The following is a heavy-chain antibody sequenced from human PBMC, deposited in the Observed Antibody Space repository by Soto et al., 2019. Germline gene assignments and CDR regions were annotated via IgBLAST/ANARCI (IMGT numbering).Heavy chain of an antibody. V-gene: IGHV1-69*06. CDR1: GGTFSSYA. CDR3: AGARYYDSSGYYYTVDY. J-gene: IGHJ4*02. CDR2: IIPIFGTA. D-gene: IGHD3-22*01. Sequence: QVQLVQSGAEVKKPGSSVKVSCKASGGTFSSYAISWVRQAPGQGLEWMGGIIPIFGTANYAQKFQGRVTITADKSTSTAYRELSSLRSEDTAVYYCAGARYYDSSGYYYTVDYWGQGTLVTVSS.